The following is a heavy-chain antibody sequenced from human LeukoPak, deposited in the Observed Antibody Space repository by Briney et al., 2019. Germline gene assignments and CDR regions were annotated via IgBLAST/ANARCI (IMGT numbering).Heavy chain of an antibody. CDR2: IYNNGGT. CDR1: RGSISSYY. V-gene: IGHV4-59*12. CDR3: AATAIFGVVIIHGNWNFDY. J-gene: IGHJ4*02. D-gene: IGHD3-3*01. Sequence: SETLSLTCTVSRGSISSYYWSWIRQSPGKGLEWIGYIYNNGGTKYNPSLKSRLTMSVDTSKNQFSLKLSSVTAADTAVYYCAATAIFGVVIIHGNWNFDYWGQGTLVTVSS.